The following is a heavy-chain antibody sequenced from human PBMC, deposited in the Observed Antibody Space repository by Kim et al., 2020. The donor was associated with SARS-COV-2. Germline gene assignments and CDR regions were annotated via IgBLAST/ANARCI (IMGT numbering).Heavy chain of an antibody. CDR2: ISYDGSNK. D-gene: IGHD2-2*01. CDR3: VRGSSTINYYYYYGMDV. Sequence: GGSLRLSCAASGFTFSSYGMHWVRQAPGKGLEWVAVISYDGSNKYYADSVKGRFTISRDNSKNTLYLQMNSLRAEDTAVYYCVRGSSTINYYYYYGMDV. J-gene: IGHJ6*01. CDR1: GFTFSSYG. V-gene: IGHV3-33*05.